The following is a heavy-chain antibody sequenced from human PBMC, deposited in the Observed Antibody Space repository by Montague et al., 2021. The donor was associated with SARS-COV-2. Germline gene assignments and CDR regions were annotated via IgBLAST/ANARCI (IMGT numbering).Heavy chain of an antibody. V-gene: IGHV4-59*01. CDR3: ARLLRSCTNGVCRTYYYYAMDV. CDR2: IYYSGST. D-gene: IGHD2-8*01. CDR1: GGSISGYY. J-gene: IGHJ6*02. Sequence: SETLSLTCTVSGGSISGYYWSWIRQPPGKGLEWIGYIYYSGSTKXNPFLESRVTVSVDRSKNQVSLKLSSVTAADTAVYYCARLLRSCTNGVCRTYYYYAMDVWGQGTTVIVSS.